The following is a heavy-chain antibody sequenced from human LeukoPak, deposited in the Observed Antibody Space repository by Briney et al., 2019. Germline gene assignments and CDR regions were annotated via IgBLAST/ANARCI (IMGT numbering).Heavy chain of an antibody. CDR2: IWYDGSNK. D-gene: IGHD3-22*01. Sequence: GSLRLSCAASGFTFSSYGMHWVRQAPGKGLGWVAVIWYDGSNKYYADSVKGRFTISRDNSKNTLYLQMNSLRAEDTAVYYCAKDGNYYDSSGSLGYFQHWGQGTLVTVSS. CDR3: AKDGNYYDSSGSLGYFQH. V-gene: IGHV3-33*06. J-gene: IGHJ1*01. CDR1: GFTFSSYG.